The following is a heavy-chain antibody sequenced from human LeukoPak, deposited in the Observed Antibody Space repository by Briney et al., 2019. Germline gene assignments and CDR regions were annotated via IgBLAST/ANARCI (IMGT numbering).Heavy chain of an antibody. CDR1: GGSFSGYY. CDR3: ARGRGTYYYYGMDV. Sequence: SETLSLTCAVYGGSFSGYYWSWIRQPPGKGLEWIGEINHSGSTNYNPSLKSRVTISVDTSKNQFSLKLSFVTAADTAVYYCARGRGTYYYYGMDVWGQGTTVTVSS. V-gene: IGHV4-34*01. D-gene: IGHD6-25*01. CDR2: INHSGST. J-gene: IGHJ6*02.